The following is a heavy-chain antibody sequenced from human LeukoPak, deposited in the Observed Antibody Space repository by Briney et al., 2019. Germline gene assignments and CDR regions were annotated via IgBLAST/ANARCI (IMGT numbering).Heavy chain of an antibody. Sequence: GGSLRLSCAASVFTFSNFWMRWVGQAPGKGLVWVSRINTDGSITSYADSVKGRFTISRDNAKNTLYLQMNSLRAEDTAVYYCASRGRCSNGVCYTPDYWGQGTLVTVSS. CDR2: INTDGSIT. CDR3: ASRGRCSNGVCYTPDY. V-gene: IGHV3-74*01. J-gene: IGHJ4*02. CDR1: VFTFSNFW. D-gene: IGHD2-8*01.